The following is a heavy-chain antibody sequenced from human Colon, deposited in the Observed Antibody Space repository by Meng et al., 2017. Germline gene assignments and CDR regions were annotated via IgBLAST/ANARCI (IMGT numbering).Heavy chain of an antibody. J-gene: IGHJ4*02. V-gene: IGHV3-7*01. Sequence: EVELVGSGGDLVQPGGSLRLSCIASGFTFSKYWMTWVRQAPGKGLEWVAYMKQDGSEIYYVDSVKGRFTISRDNAKNSLYLQMNSLRAEDTAVYYCARNVYYFDYWGQGTLVTVSS. CDR2: MKQDGSEI. CDR1: GFTFSKYW. CDR3: ARNVYYFDY. D-gene: IGHD2-8*01.